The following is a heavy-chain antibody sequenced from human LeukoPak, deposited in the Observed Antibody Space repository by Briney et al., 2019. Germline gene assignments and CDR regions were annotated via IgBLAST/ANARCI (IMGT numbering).Heavy chain of an antibody. V-gene: IGHV3-74*01. D-gene: IGHD3-10*01. CDR3: STGSGHAFDI. CDR2: INSDGSST. Sequence: GESLRLSCAASGFTFSSYWMHWVRQVPGKGLVWVSRINSDGSSTSYADSVKGRFTISRDNAKNTLYVQMNSLRAEDTAVYYCSTGSGHAFDIWGRGTMVTVSS. CDR1: GFTFSSYW. J-gene: IGHJ3*02.